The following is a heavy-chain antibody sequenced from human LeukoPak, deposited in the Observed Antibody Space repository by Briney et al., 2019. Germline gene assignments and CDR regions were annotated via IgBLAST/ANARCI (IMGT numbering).Heavy chain of an antibody. J-gene: IGHJ4*02. Sequence: GASVKVSCKASGYTFTSYGISWVRQAPGQGLEWMGWISAENGYTNYAQKFQGRVTMTTDTSTSTAYMELRSLRSDDTAVYFCARDVGVSMVRGVSDFWGQGTLVTVSS. D-gene: IGHD3-10*01. V-gene: IGHV1-18*01. CDR2: ISAENGYT. CDR1: GYTFTSYG. CDR3: ARDVGVSMVRGVSDF.